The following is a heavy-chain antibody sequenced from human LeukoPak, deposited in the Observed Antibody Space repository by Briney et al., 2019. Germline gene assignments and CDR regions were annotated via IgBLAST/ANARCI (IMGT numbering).Heavy chain of an antibody. CDR1: GGSISSSSYY. D-gene: IGHD3-10*01. CDR3: ARHMRSQSGKVLLWFGVKAYYYYYMDV. V-gene: IGHV4-39*01. J-gene: IGHJ6*03. Sequence: SETLSLTCTVSGGSISSSSYYWGWIRQPPGKGLEWIGSIYYSGSTYYNPSLKSRVTISVDTSKNQFSLKLSSVTAADTAVYYCARHMRSQSGKVLLWFGVKAYYYYYMDVWGKGTTVTISS. CDR2: IYYSGST.